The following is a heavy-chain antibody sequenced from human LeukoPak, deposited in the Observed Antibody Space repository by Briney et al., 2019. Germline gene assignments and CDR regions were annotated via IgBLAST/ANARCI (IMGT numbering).Heavy chain of an antibody. CDR1: GFTFSSYE. CDR2: ISSSSSYI. D-gene: IGHD3-22*01. CDR3: ARENYYDSIYYYYYGMDV. J-gene: IGHJ6*02. Sequence: GGSLGLSCAASGFTFSSYEMNWVRQAPGKGLEWVSSISSSSSYIYYADSVKGRFTISRDNAKNSLYLQMNSLRAEDTAVYYCARENYYDSIYYYYYGMDVWGQGTTVTVSS. V-gene: IGHV3-21*01.